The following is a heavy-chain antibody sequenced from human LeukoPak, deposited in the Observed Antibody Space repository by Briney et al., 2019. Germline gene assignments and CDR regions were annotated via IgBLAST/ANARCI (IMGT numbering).Heavy chain of an antibody. V-gene: IGHV3-53*05. Sequence: GGSLRLSCAASGFTVITNDMTWVRQAPGKGLEWVSVLYSDGNTKYADSVQGRFTISRDNSKNTLYLQMNSLRVEDTAVYYCAAINIAQLPIRVYWGQGTLVTVSS. D-gene: IGHD5-24*01. CDR3: AAINIAQLPIRVY. CDR2: LYSDGNT. CDR1: GFTVITND. J-gene: IGHJ4*02.